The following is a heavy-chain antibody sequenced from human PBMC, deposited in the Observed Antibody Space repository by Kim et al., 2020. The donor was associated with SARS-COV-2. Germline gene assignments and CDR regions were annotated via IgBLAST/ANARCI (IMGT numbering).Heavy chain of an antibody. D-gene: IGHD3-10*01. Sequence: DYAAPVKGRFTISRDDSKNTLYLQMNSLKAEDTAVYYCTTDYYGSGSLDVWGQGTTVTVSS. CDR3: TTDYYGSGSLDV. J-gene: IGHJ6*02. V-gene: IGHV3-15*01.